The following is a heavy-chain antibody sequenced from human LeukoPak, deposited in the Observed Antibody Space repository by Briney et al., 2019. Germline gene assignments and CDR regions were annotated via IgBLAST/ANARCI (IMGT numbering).Heavy chain of an antibody. D-gene: IGHD2-2*01. V-gene: IGHV3-30*04. Sequence: GRSLRLSCAASGFTFSSYAMHWVRQAPGKGLEWVAVISYDGSNKYYADSVKGRFTISRDNSKNTLYLQMNSLRAEDTAVYYCARHGVNCSSTSCYARGFDYWGQGTLVTVSS. CDR2: ISYDGSNK. CDR3: ARHGVNCSSTSCYARGFDY. CDR1: GFTFSSYA. J-gene: IGHJ4*02.